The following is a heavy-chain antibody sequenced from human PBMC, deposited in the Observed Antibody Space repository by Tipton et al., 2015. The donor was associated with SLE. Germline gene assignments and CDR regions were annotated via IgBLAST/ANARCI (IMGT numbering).Heavy chain of an antibody. Sequence: TLSLTCTVSGGPLSSYYWSWIRQPPGKGLEWFGYIYTSGSTNYNPSLKSRVTISVDTSKNQSSLKLSSVTAADTAGYYCARGRWIAAAGTGYYMDVWGKGTTVTVSS. V-gene: IGHV4-4*08. D-gene: IGHD6-13*01. CDR2: IYTSGST. CDR1: GGPLSSYY. CDR3: ARGRWIAAAGTGYYMDV. J-gene: IGHJ6*03.